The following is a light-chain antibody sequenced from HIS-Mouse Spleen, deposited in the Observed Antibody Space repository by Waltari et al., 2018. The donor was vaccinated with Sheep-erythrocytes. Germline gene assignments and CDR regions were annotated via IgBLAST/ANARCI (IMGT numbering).Light chain of an antibody. J-gene: IGLJ3*02. Sequence: QSVLTQPPSASGTPGQRVPIPCSGSSSNIGRNYVYWYQQLPGTAPKLLIYRNNQRPSGVPDRFSGSKSGTSASLAISGLRSEDEADYYCAAWDDSLSGNWVFGGGTKLTVL. V-gene: IGLV1-47*01. CDR1: SSNIGRNY. CDR2: RNN. CDR3: AAWDDSLSGNWV.